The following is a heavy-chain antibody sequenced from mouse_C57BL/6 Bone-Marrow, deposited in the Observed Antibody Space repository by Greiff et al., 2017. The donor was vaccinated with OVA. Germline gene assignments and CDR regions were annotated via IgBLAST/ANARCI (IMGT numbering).Heavy chain of an antibody. V-gene: IGHV5-4*03. CDR2: ISDGGSYT. CDR3: ARKDYGSSYEAWFAY. Sequence: EVKLVESGGGLVKPGGSLKLSCAASGFTFSSYAMSWVRQTPEKRLEWVATISDGGSYTYYPDNVKGRFTISRDNAKNNLYLQMSHLKSEDTAMYYCARKDYGSSYEAWFAYWGQGTLVTVSA. CDR1: GFTFSSYA. J-gene: IGHJ3*01. D-gene: IGHD1-1*01.